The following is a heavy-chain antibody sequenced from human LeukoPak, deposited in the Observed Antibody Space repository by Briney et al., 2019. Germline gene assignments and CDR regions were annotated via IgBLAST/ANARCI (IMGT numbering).Heavy chain of an antibody. D-gene: IGHD6-13*01. CDR2: ISWNSGSI. CDR1: GFTFDDYA. Sequence: PGGSLRLSCAASGFTFDDYAMHWVRQAPGKGLEWVSGISWNSGSIRYADSVKGRFTISRDNSKNTLYLQMNSLRAEDTTVYYCAKGSSSSWYLFDYWGQGTLVTVSS. CDR3: AKGSSSSWYLFDY. V-gene: IGHV3-9*01. J-gene: IGHJ4*02.